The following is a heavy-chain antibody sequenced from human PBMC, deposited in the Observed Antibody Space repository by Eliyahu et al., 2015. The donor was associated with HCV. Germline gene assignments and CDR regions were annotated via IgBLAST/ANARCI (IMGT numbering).Heavy chain of an antibody. CDR2: IHYSGST. CDR1: GGSIPTSX. D-gene: IGHD6-19*01. V-gene: IGHV4-59*01. Sequence: QVQLQESGPGLVKPSETLSLXCTVXGGSIPTSXWSWIRHPPGKGLEWIGYIHYSGSTNYNPSLKSRVTISVDTSKNQFSLNLTSVTAADTAVYYCASGGGGIAVAGTGGWFDPWGQGTLVTVSS. J-gene: IGHJ5*02. CDR3: ASGGGGIAVAGTGGWFDP.